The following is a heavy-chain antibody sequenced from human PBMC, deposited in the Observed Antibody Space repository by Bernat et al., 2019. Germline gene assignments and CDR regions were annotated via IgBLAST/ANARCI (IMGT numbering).Heavy chain of an antibody. Sequence: EVQLVESGGGLVKPGGSLRLSCAASGFTFSSYSMNWVRQAPGKGLGWVSSISSSSSYLYYADSVKGRFTISRDNAKNSLYLQLNSLRAEDTAVYYCARGLGVYGSGSWADYWGQGTLVTVSS. J-gene: IGHJ4*02. CDR3: ARGLGVYGSGSWADY. D-gene: IGHD3-10*01. CDR2: ISSSSSYL. CDR1: GFTFSSYS. V-gene: IGHV3-21*01.